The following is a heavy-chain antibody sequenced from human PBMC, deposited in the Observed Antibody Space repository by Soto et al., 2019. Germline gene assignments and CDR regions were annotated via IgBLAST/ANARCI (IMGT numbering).Heavy chain of an antibody. Sequence: SETLSLTCTVSGGPVSSATYYWSWFRQPPGKEPEWLGYIYASASSNYNPSLKSRLTISLDTSKNQFSLKLSSVTAADTAVYYCAGDTRVSIDYWGQGTLVTVSS. CDR1: GGPVSSATYY. V-gene: IGHV4-61*01. CDR3: AGDTRVSIDY. D-gene: IGHD2-15*01. J-gene: IGHJ4*02. CDR2: IYASASS.